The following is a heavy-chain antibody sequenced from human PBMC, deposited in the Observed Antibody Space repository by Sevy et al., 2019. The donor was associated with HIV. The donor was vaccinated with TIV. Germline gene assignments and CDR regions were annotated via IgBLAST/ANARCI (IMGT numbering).Heavy chain of an antibody. D-gene: IGHD1-26*01. J-gene: IGHJ4*02. CDR1: GFTFSSYT. CDR2: ISYDGSRK. Sequence: GGSLRLSCAASGFTFSSYTMHWVRQAPGKGLEWVAFISYDGSRKYYADSVKGRVTISRDNSKNTWYLQINNLRAEDTAVCYCAGDLALGGSYSWLAYWGQGTLVTVSS. CDR3: AGDLALGGSYSWLAY. V-gene: IGHV3-30*14.